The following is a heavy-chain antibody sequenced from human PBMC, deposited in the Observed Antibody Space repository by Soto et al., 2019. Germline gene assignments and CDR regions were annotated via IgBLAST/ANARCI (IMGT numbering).Heavy chain of an antibody. CDR2: IDYSGST. Sequence: QVQLQESGPGLVKPSQTLSLTCTVSGGSISSGDYYWSWIRQPPGKGLEWIGYIDYSGSTYYNPSLKSQIIISVDTSKNQFSLKLSFVTAADPAVYYCARGLRSTVTTYWYFDLWGRGTLVTVSS. J-gene: IGHJ2*01. V-gene: IGHV4-30-4*01. CDR1: GGSISSGDYY. D-gene: IGHD4-17*01. CDR3: ARGLRSTVTTYWYFDL.